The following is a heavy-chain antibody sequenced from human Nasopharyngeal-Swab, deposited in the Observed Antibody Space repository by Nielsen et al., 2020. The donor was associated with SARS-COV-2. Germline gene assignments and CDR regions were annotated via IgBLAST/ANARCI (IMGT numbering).Heavy chain of an antibody. D-gene: IGHD3-9*01. CDR3: ATTMRYYDILTGYLSLNYYYYMDV. V-gene: IGHV3-53*04. CDR2: IYSGGTT. CDR1: GFTFSSYA. Sequence: GESLKISCAASGFTFSSYAMSWVRQAPGKGLECVSFIYSGGTTYYADSVKGRFTISRHNSKNTLYLQMNSLRAEDTAVYYCATTMRYYDILTGYLSLNYYYYMDVWGKGTTVTVSS. J-gene: IGHJ6*03.